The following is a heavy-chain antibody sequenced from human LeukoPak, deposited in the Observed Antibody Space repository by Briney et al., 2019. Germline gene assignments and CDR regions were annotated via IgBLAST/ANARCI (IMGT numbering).Heavy chain of an antibody. J-gene: IGHJ3*02. V-gene: IGHV1-46*01. CDR1: GGTFSSYT. Sequence: ASVKVSCKASGGTFSSYTISWVRQAPGQGLEWMGIINPSGGSTSYAQKFQGRVTMTRDTSTSTVYMELSSLRSEDTAVYYCARDQNLPANYYDSSGSAWGGAFDIWGQGTMVTVSS. D-gene: IGHD3-22*01. CDR2: INPSGGST. CDR3: ARDQNLPANYYDSSGSAWGGAFDI.